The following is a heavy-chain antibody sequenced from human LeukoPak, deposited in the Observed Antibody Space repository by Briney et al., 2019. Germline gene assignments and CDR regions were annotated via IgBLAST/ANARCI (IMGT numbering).Heavy chain of an antibody. CDR2: IYYSGST. CDR3: ARHLSAGYDYDFWSGYYTNWFDP. CDR1: GGSISSYY. D-gene: IGHD3-3*01. V-gene: IGHV4-59*04. J-gene: IGHJ5*02. Sequence: SETLSLTCTVSGGSISSYYWSWIRQPPGKGLEWIGYIYYSGSTYYNPSLKSRVTISVDTSKNQFSLKLSSVTAADTAVYYCARHLSAGYDYDFWSGYYTNWFDPWGQGTLVTVSS.